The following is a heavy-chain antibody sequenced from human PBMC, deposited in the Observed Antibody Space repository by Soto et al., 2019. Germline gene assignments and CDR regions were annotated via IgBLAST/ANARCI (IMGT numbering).Heavy chain of an antibody. CDR1: GFTFSSYA. Sequence: QVQLVESGGGVVQPGRSLRLSCEASGFTFSSYAMHWVRQAPGKGLEWVASISYHGTNKYYADSVKGRFTISRDNSKSTLYLQLNSLRAEDTGVYYCAGWLQSLSWGQGTLVTVSS. CDR2: ISYHGTNK. CDR3: AGWLQSLS. V-gene: IGHV3-30-3*01. D-gene: IGHD5-12*01. J-gene: IGHJ5*02.